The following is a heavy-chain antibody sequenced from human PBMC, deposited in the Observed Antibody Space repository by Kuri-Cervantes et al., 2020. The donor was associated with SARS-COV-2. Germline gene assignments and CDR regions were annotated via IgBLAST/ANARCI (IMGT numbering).Heavy chain of an antibody. Sequence: SETLSLTCTVSGGSISSSSYYWGWIRQPPGKGLEWIGSIYYSGSTYYNPSLKSRVTISVDTSKNQFSLKLSSVTAADTAVYYCARQDPEDSSGYYPYMDDAFDIWGQGTMVTVSS. V-gene: IGHV4-39*01. D-gene: IGHD3-22*01. CDR2: IYYSGST. CDR1: GGSISSSSYY. J-gene: IGHJ3*02. CDR3: ARQDPEDSSGYYPYMDDAFDI.